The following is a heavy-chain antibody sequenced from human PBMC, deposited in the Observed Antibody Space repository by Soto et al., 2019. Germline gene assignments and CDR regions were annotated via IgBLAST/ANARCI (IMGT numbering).Heavy chain of an antibody. CDR3: ARDDAFGNENGFDI. CDR1: GFPFSTYG. D-gene: IGHD1-1*01. Sequence: GGSLRLSCAVSGFPFSTYGFHWVRQPPGKGLEWVAVIVSDGSAKYHADSVEGRFTNSRDNSKDTLYLQMNSLRAEDTAVYYCARDDAFGNENGFDIWGQGTMVTVSS. CDR2: IVSDGSAK. V-gene: IGHV3-33*01. J-gene: IGHJ3*02.